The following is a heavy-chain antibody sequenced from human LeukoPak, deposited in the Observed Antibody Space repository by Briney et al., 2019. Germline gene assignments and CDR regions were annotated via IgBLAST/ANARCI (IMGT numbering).Heavy chain of an antibody. D-gene: IGHD3-9*01. V-gene: IGHV4-61*02. Sequence: SETLSLTCTVSGGSISSGSYYWSWIRQPAGKGLEWIGRIYTSGSTNYNPSLKSRVTISVDTSKNQFSLKLSSVTAADTAVYYCARDIVTYYDILTGFFWTNNWFDPWGQGTLVTVSS. J-gene: IGHJ5*02. CDR3: ARDIVTYYDILTGFFWTNNWFDP. CDR2: IYTSGST. CDR1: GGSISSGSYY.